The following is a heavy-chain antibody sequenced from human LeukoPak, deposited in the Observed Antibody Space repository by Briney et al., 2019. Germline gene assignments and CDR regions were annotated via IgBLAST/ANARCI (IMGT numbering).Heavy chain of an antibody. J-gene: IGHJ6*04. Sequence: GGSLRLSCAASGFTFSDYYMSWIRQAPGKGLEWVSYISSSSSYTNYADSVKGRFTISRDNAKNSLYLQMNSLRAEDTAVYYCARDRRYYYGSGSYYNGVYYYGMDVWGKGTTVTVSS. CDR2: ISSSSSYT. D-gene: IGHD3-10*01. V-gene: IGHV3-11*06. CDR3: ARDRRYYYGSGSYYNGVYYYGMDV. CDR1: GFTFSDYY.